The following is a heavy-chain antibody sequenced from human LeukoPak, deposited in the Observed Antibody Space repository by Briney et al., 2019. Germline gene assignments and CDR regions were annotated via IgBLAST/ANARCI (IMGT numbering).Heavy chain of an antibody. CDR1: GGSFSGYY. CDR2: INHSGST. D-gene: IGHD3-3*01. CDR3: ARVISLRFLEWLSRAPGEYYFDY. V-gene: IGHV4-34*01. J-gene: IGHJ4*02. Sequence: SETLSLTCAVYGGSFSGYYWSWIRQPPGKGLEWIGVINHSGSTNYNPSLKSRVTISVDTSKNQFSLKLSSATAADTAVYYCARVISLRFLEWLSRAPGEYYFDYWGQGTLVTVSS.